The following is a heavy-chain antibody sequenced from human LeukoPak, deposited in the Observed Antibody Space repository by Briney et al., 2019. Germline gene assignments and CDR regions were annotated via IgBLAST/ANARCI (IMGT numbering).Heavy chain of an antibody. D-gene: IGHD3-10*01. CDR1: GYSFTNYW. Sequence: GESLKISCKGSGYSFTNYWIGWVRQMPGKGLEWMGIIYPGDSDTRYSPSFQGQVTISADKSISTAYLQWSSLKASDTAMYYCARQSYGYYGSGSYDNWFDPWGQGTLVTVSS. V-gene: IGHV5-51*01. J-gene: IGHJ5*02. CDR2: IYPGDSDT. CDR3: ARQSYGYYGSGSYDNWFDP.